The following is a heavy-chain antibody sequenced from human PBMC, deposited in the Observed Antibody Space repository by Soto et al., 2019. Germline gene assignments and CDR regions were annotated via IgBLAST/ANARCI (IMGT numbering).Heavy chain of an antibody. CDR1: GFTFSDHY. CDR3: ARGVVSTGYFDY. CDR2: SRDKVHSHTT. V-gene: IGHV3-72*01. J-gene: IGHJ4*02. Sequence: EVQLAESGGGLVQPGGSLRLSCEASGFTFSDHYMDWVRQAPGKGLEWVGRSRDKVHSHTTEYAASVKGRFTISRGDSENSLYLQMSSLKTENTAVYYCARGVVSTGYFDYWGQGTLVTVSS. D-gene: IGHD5-12*01.